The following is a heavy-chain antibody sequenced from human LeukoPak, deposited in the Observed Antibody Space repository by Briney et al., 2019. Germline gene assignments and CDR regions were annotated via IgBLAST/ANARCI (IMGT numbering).Heavy chain of an antibody. Sequence: ALVKVSCKASGYTFTSYDINWVRQATGQGLEWMGWMNPNSGNTGYAQKFQGRVTMTRNTSISTAYMELSSLRSEDTAVYYCARGRPGSGSYAIDYWGQGTLVTVSS. CDR3: ARGRPGSGSYAIDY. CDR2: MNPNSGNT. J-gene: IGHJ4*02. V-gene: IGHV1-8*01. D-gene: IGHD3-10*01. CDR1: GYTFTSYD.